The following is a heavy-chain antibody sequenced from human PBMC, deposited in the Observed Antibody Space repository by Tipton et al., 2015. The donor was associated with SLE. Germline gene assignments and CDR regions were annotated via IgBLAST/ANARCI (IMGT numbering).Heavy chain of an antibody. V-gene: IGHV3-21*01. J-gene: IGHJ4*02. Sequence: SLRLSCAASGFTFSSYSMNWVRQAPGKGLEWVSSIGISSSYIYYADSLKGRFTISRDNSKNSLYLQMNSLRAEDTAVYYCARDRLWASLDYWGQGTLVTVSS. CDR2: IGISSSYI. D-gene: IGHD2-2*01. CDR1: GFTFSSYS. CDR3: ARDRLWASLDY.